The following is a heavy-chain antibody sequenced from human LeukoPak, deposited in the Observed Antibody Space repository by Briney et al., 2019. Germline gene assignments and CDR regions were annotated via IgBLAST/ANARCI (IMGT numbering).Heavy chain of an antibody. CDR3: AKDYGACYPCYYGMDV. V-gene: IGHV3-23*01. Sequence: GGSLRLSCAASGFTFSSYAMSWVRQAPGKGLEWVSAISGSGGNTYYADSVKGRFTISRDNSKNTLYLQMNSLRAEDTAVYYCAKDYGACYPCYYGMDVWGQGTTVTVSS. D-gene: IGHD2-21*02. J-gene: IGHJ6*02. CDR2: ISGSGGNT. CDR1: GFTFSSYA.